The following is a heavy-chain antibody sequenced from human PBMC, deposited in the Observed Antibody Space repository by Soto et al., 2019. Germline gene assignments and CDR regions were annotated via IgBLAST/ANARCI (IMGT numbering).Heavy chain of an antibody. Sequence: EVQLVESGGVVVQPGGSLRLSCAASGLTFDDYTMHWVRQAPGKGLEWVSLISWDGGSTYYADSVKGRFTISRDNSKNSLYLQMNSLRTEDTALYYCAKDMLRYCGGDCYFDYWGQGTLVTVSS. CDR3: AKDMLRYCGGDCYFDY. D-gene: IGHD2-21*02. J-gene: IGHJ4*02. CDR2: ISWDGGST. V-gene: IGHV3-43*01. CDR1: GLTFDDYT.